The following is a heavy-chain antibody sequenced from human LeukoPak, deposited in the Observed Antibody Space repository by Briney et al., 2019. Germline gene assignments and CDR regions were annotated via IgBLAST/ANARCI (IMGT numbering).Heavy chain of an antibody. Sequence: AGRSLRLSCAASGFTFSSYGMHWVRQAPGRGLEWVAVIWNDGSHKYYADSVKGRFTISRDSSKNTLYLQMNSLRAEDTAVYYCARLSGYEKGYVFDIWGQGTMVTVSS. J-gene: IGHJ3*02. CDR3: ARLSGYEKGYVFDI. V-gene: IGHV3-33*01. CDR1: GFTFSSYG. D-gene: IGHD5-12*01. CDR2: IWNDGSHK.